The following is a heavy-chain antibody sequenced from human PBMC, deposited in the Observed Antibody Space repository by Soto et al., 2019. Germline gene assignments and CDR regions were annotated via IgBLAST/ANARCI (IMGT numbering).Heavy chain of an antibody. J-gene: IGHJ3*02. CDR2: ISYDGSNK. Sequence: GGSLRLSCAASGFTFSSYGMHWVRQAPGKGLEWVAVISYDGSNKYYADSVKGRFTISRDNSKNTLYLQMNSLRAEDTAVYYCAKDTLLGLGYGADDAFDIWGQGTMVTVSS. D-gene: IGHD1-1*01. CDR1: GFTFSSYG. V-gene: IGHV3-30*18. CDR3: AKDTLLGLGYGADDAFDI.